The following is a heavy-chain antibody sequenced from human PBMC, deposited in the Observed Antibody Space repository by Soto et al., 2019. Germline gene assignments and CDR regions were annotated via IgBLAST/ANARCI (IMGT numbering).Heavy chain of an antibody. V-gene: IGHV3-23*01. J-gene: IGHJ4*02. CDR2: ISGSGDST. CDR3: AKDFTHPFDY. Sequence: EVQLLESGGGLVQPGGSLRLSCAASGFTFSSYAMSWVRQGPGKGLEWVSAISGSGDSTYYADSVKGRFTISRDNSENTLHLQMNSLRAEDTAVYYCAKDFTHPFDYWGQGTVVTVSS. CDR1: GFTFSSYA.